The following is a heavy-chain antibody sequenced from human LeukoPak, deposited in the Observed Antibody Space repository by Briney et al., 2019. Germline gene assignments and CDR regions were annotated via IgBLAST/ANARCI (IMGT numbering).Heavy chain of an antibody. CDR3: TTALWFGELFKDY. J-gene: IGHJ4*02. CDR1: GFTFSNAW. CDR2: IKSKTDGGTT. D-gene: IGHD3-10*01. Sequence: GGSLRLSCAASGFTFSNAWISWVRQAPGKGLEWVGRIKSKTDGGTTDYAAPVKGRFTISRDDSKNTLYLQMNSLKTEYTAVYYCTTALWFGELFKDYWGQGTLVTVSS. V-gene: IGHV3-15*01.